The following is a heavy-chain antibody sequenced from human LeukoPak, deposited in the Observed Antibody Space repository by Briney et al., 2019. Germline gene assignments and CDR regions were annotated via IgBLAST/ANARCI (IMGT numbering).Heavy chain of an antibody. CDR1: GFTFSSYG. J-gene: IGHJ4*02. V-gene: IGHV3-30*02. D-gene: IGHD5-18*01. Sequence: GGSLRLSCAASGFTFSSYGMHWVRQAPGKGLEWVAFIRYDGSNKYYADSVKGRFTISRDNAKNSLYLQMNSLRAEDTAVYYCAIGGLIRDWGLRTAMVRERGLRDPGLFDYWGQGTLVTVSS. CDR3: AIGGLIRDWGLRTAMVRERGLRDPGLFDY. CDR2: IRYDGSNK.